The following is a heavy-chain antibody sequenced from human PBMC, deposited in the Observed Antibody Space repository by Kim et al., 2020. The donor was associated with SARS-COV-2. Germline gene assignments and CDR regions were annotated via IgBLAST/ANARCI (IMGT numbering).Heavy chain of an antibody. CDR1: GGSISSSSYY. V-gene: IGHV4-39*01. D-gene: IGHD6-13*01. CDR3: ARQQQRVRLPFDY. J-gene: IGHJ4*02. Sequence: SETLSLTCTVSGGSISSSSYYWGWIRQPPGKGLEWIGSIYYSGSTYYNPSLKSRVTISVDTSKNQFSLKLSSVTAADTAAYYCARQQQRVRLPFDYWVQG. CDR2: IYYSGST.